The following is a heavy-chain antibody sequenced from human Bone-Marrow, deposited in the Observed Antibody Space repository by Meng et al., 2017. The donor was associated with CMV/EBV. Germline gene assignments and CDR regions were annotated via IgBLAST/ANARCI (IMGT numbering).Heavy chain of an antibody. CDR3: ARGLGASIFLLWLLPPNWLDP. D-gene: IGHD3-3*01. CDR2: INHSGST. V-gene: IGHV4-34*01. J-gene: IGHJ5*02. CDR1: GGSFSGYY. Sequence: SETLSLTCAVFGGSFSGYYWSWIRQPPGKGLEWIGEINHSGSTNYNPSLKSRVTIAVDKSKNQFSLKLSSVTAAATAVYYWARGLGASIFLLWLLPPNWLDPWGQGTLVTVSS.